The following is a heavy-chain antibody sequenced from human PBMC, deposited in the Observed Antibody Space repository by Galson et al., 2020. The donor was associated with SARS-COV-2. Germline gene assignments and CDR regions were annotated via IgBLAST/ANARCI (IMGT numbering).Heavy chain of an antibody. V-gene: IGHV4-30-4*01. CDR2: IYYSGST. D-gene: IGHD3-3*01. CDR3: ARARRITIFGVVTNFDY. CDR1: GGSISSGDYY. J-gene: IGHJ4*02. Sequence: ETSETLSLTCNVSGGSISSGDYYWSWIRQPPGKGLEWIGYIYYSGSTYYNPSLKSRVTISVDTSKNQFSLKLSSVTAADTAVYYCARARRITIFGVVTNFDYWGQGTLVTVSS.